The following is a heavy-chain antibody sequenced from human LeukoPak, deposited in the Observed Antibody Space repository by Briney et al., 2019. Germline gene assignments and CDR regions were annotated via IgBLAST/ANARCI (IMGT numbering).Heavy chain of an antibody. CDR1: GFIFSDYW. CDR2: INRDGTGT. D-gene: IGHD6-13*01. V-gene: IGHV3-74*01. J-gene: IGHJ1*01. Sequence: GGSLRLSCAPSGFIFSDYWFHWVRQTPGQGLVWVAAINRDGTGTSHTDSVRGRFTVSRDNAKNTLYLQLNSLRVEDTAVYYCVRGPNSSSWYGSEYFQHWGQGTLVTVSS. CDR3: VRGPNSSSWYGSEYFQH.